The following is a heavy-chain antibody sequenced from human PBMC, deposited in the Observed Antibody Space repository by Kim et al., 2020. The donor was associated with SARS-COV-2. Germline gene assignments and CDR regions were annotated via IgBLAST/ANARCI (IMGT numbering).Heavy chain of an antibody. Sequence: ASVKVSCKASGYTFTDYYIHWVRQAPGQGLEWMGWINPYSCDTNYAQKFQGRVTMTRDTSISTPYVELSSLRSDDTAVYYCARSAHFWSGHYLDFWGQGTLLTVSS. CDR1: GYTFTDYY. V-gene: IGHV1-2*02. J-gene: IGHJ4*02. CDR2: INPYSCDT. CDR3: ARSAHFWSGHYLDF. D-gene: IGHD3-3*01.